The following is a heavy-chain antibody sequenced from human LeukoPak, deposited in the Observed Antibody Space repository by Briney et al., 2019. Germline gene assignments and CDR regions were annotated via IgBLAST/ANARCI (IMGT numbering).Heavy chain of an antibody. Sequence: SETLSLTRTVSGGSVTTGYYYWGWIRQPPGRALEWIGSFYYSGSTYYNPSLQSRVTISVDTSKTQFSLRLNSVTAADTAVYYCARFYYGSGSYVSNFDYWGQGTLVTVSS. CDR2: FYYSGST. CDR1: GGSVTTGYYY. D-gene: IGHD3-10*01. CDR3: ARFYYGSGSYVSNFDY. V-gene: IGHV4-39*01. J-gene: IGHJ4*02.